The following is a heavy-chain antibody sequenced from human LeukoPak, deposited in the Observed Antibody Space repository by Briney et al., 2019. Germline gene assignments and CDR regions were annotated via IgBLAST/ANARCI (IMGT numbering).Heavy chain of an antibody. J-gene: IGHJ5*02. Sequence: GGSLRLSCAASGFTFSDYYMSWIRQAPGKGLEWVSYISSSGSTIYYADSVKGRFTISRDNAKNSLYLQMNSLRAEDTAVYYCARQEVFGVVITFNWFDPWGQGTLVTVSS. CDR3: ARQEVFGVVITFNWFDP. V-gene: IGHV3-11*04. CDR1: GFTFSDYY. D-gene: IGHD3-3*01. CDR2: ISSSGSTI.